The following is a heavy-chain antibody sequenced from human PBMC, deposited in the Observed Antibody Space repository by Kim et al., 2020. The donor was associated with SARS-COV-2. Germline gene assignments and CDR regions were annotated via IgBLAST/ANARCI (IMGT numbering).Heavy chain of an antibody. CDR3: ARDSVDGYSY. Sequence: SETLSLTCTVSGGSISSGGYYWSWIRQHPGKGLEWIGYIYYSGSTYYNPSLKSRVTISVDTSKNQFSLKLSSVTAADTAVYYCARDSVDGYSYWGQGTLVTVSS. CDR1: GGSISSGGYY. CDR2: IYYSGST. J-gene: IGHJ4*02. D-gene: IGHD5-12*01. V-gene: IGHV4-31*03.